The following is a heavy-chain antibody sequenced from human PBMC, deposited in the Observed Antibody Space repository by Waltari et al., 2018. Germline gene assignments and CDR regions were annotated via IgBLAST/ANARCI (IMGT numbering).Heavy chain of an antibody. CDR2: INHSGST. V-gene: IGHV4-34*01. J-gene: IGHJ4*02. Sequence: QVQLQQWGAGLLKPSETLSLTCAVYGGSFSGYYWSWIRQPPGKGLEWIGEINHSGSTNYNPSLKSRVTISVDTSKNQFSLKLSSVTAADTAVYYCARGLSDVVVAAAPFDYWGQGTLVTVSS. D-gene: IGHD2-15*01. CDR1: GGSFSGYY. CDR3: ARGLSDVVVAAAPFDY.